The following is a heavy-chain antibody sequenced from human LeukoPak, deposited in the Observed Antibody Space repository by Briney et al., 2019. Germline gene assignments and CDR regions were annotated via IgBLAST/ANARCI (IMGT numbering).Heavy chain of an antibody. J-gene: IGHJ4*02. CDR2: IKQDGSEK. D-gene: IGHD6-19*01. Sequence: GGSLRLSCAASGFTFSTYWMTWVRQAPGKGLEWVANIKQDGSEKYYVDSVKGRFTISRDNAKNSLYLQMNSLRAEDTAVYYCARGPPGIAVAGTNIDYWGQGTLVTVSS. V-gene: IGHV3-7*01. CDR1: GFTFSTYW. CDR3: ARGPPGIAVAGTNIDY.